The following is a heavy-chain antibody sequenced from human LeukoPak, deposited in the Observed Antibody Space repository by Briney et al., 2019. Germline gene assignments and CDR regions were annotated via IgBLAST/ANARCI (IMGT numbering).Heavy chain of an antibody. CDR3: ARGDWGLATILTLFDY. CDR2: ISSSSSYI. D-gene: IGHD5-24*01. Sequence: PGGSLRLSCAASGFTFSSYAMSWVRQAPGKGLEWVSSISSSSSYIYYADSVKGRFTISRDNAKNSLYLQMNSLRAEDTAVYYCARGDWGLATILTLFDYWGQGTLVTVSS. CDR1: GFTFSSYA. V-gene: IGHV3-21*01. J-gene: IGHJ4*02.